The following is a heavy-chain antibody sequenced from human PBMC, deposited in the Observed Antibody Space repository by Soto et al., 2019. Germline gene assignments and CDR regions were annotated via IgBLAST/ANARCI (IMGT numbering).Heavy chain of an antibody. CDR3: AKTGGGGELGPLPFDY. D-gene: IGHD3-16*01. CDR1: GFTFSSYA. CDR2: ISGSGGST. Sequence: PGGSLRLSCAASGFTFSSYAMSWVRQAPGKGLEWVSAISGSGGSTYYADSVKGRFTISRDNSKNTLYLQMNSLRAEDTAVYYCAKTGGGGELGPLPFDYWGQGTLVTVSS. J-gene: IGHJ4*02. V-gene: IGHV3-23*01.